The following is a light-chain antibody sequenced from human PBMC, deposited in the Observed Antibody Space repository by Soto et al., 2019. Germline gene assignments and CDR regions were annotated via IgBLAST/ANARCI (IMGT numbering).Light chain of an antibody. J-gene: IGKJ2*01. CDR3: LQYNNWPFT. Sequence: EIVMTQSTATLSVSPGEGATLSCKASQSVSSKLAWYQQKPGQAPRVLIYGASTRATGIPARFSGSGSGTEFTLTISSLQSEDFAVYYCLQYNNWPFTFGQGTKLEIK. CDR2: GAS. CDR1: QSVSSK. V-gene: IGKV3-15*01.